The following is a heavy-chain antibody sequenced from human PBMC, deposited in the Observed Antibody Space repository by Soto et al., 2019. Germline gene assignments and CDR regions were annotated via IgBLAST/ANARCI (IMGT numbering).Heavy chain of an antibody. CDR1: GYTFTSYG. V-gene: IGHV1-18*04. Sequence: QVQLVQSGAEVKKPGASVKVSCKASGYTFTSYGVSWGRQAPGQGLAWMGWISGYNGNTNYAQKLQGRVTMTTDTSTSTAYMELRSLRSDDTAVYYCARAGKYYYGSGSPYYYGMDVWGQGITVTVSS. CDR3: ARAGKYYYGSGSPYYYGMDV. CDR2: ISGYNGNT. D-gene: IGHD3-10*01. J-gene: IGHJ6*02.